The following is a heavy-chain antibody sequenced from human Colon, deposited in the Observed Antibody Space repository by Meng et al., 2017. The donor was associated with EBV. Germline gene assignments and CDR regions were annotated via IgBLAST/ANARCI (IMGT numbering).Heavy chain of an antibody. Sequence: QVQLVQSGAEVKXPXASVRVSCEASGYTFTNFDINWVRQAAGQGLEWMGWMNPDSGNTGYARNFQGRVSMTRDTSRNTAYMELRGLTYEDTAIYYCARGLQGTNWFDPWGQGTPVSVSS. CDR2: MNPDSGNT. J-gene: IGHJ5*02. CDR1: GYTFTNFD. V-gene: IGHV1-8*01. CDR3: ARGLQGTNWFDP.